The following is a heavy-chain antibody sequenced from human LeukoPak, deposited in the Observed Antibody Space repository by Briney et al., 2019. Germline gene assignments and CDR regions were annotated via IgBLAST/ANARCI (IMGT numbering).Heavy chain of an antibody. J-gene: IGHJ6*03. D-gene: IGHD6-19*01. CDR2: IIPNNGGT. CDR1: GYTFSVYY. CDR3: ARVDGYSSGWYPGGGYYYMDV. Sequence: ASVKVSCKASGYTFSVYYIHWMRQAPGQGLEWMGWIIPNNGGTNYAQKLQGRVTMTTDTSTSTAYMELRSLRSDDTAVYYCARVDGYSSGWYPGGGYYYMDVWGKGTTVTVSS. V-gene: IGHV1-18*04.